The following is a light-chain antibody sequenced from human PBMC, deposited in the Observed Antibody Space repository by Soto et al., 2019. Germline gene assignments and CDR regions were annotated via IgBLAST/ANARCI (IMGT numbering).Light chain of an antibody. CDR3: ETWDSSRRAYV. Sequence: VLTQPPSVSAAPGQKVTISCSGSSSNIGNNYVSWYQQLPGTAPKLLIYDNNKRPSGIPDRFSGSKSGTSATLGITGLQTGEGADYYCETWDSSRRAYVFELGPRSPS. V-gene: IGLV1-51*01. CDR2: DNN. J-gene: IGLJ1*01. CDR1: SSNIGNNY.